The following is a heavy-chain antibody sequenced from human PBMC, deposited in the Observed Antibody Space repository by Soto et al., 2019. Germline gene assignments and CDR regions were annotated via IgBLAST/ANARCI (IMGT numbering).Heavy chain of an antibody. J-gene: IGHJ6*02. Sequence: SETLSLTCAVYGGSFSGYYWSWIRQPPGKGLEWIGEINHSGSTNYNPSLKSRVTISVDTSKNQFSLKLSSVTAADTAVYYCARGGGLRYFDWLLRTPLYYYGMDVWGQGTTVTVSS. CDR1: GGSFSGYY. D-gene: IGHD3-9*01. CDR2: INHSGST. V-gene: IGHV4-34*01. CDR3: ARGGGLRYFDWLLRTPLYYYGMDV.